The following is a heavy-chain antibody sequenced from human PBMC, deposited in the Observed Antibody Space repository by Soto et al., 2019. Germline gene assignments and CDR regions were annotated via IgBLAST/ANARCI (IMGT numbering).Heavy chain of an antibody. Sequence: PSETLSLTCTVTGDSISSRSYYWGWIRQPPGKGLEWIGSIYYSGSTYNNPSLRSRVSMSIDTSKDQFSLKLKSVTAADTALYFGASQRTSVETHAYLDVWAPGALVTVSS. V-gene: IGHV4-39*01. J-gene: IGHJ1*01. D-gene: IGHD2-21*01. CDR2: IYYSGST. CDR1: GDSISSRSYY. CDR3: ASQRTSVETHAYLDV.